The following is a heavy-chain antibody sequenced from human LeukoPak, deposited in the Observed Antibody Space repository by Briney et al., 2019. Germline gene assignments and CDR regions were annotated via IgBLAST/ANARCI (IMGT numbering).Heavy chain of an antibody. CDR1: GFTFSSYA. CDR3: ARDGASPGPLRPFDP. D-gene: IGHD4/OR15-4a*01. Sequence: GGSLRLSCAASGFTFSSYAMHWVRRAPGKGLEWVAVISYDGSNKYYADSVKGRFTISRDNSKNTLYLQMNSLRAEDTAVYYCARDGASPGPLRPFDPWGQGTLVTVSS. J-gene: IGHJ5*02. V-gene: IGHV3-30-3*01. CDR2: ISYDGSNK.